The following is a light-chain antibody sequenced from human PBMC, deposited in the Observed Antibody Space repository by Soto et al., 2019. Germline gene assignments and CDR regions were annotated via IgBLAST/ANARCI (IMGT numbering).Light chain of an antibody. CDR1: QTIVTF. CDR2: AGS. J-gene: IGKJ5*01. Sequence: DVQMTQSPSSLSAFVGDRVTITCRASQTIVTFLNWYQQKPGKAPRLLIYAGSTLQTGVPSRFSGSGSGTDFTLTISSLQPEDVATYYCQHYDHLPITFGQGTRLEIK. V-gene: IGKV1-33*01. CDR3: QHYDHLPIT.